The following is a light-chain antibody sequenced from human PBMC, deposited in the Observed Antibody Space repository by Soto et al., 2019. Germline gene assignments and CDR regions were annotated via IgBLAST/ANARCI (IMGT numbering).Light chain of an antibody. CDR2: AAS. J-gene: IGKJ1*01. CDR1: QSISSY. CDR3: QHYNSYSEA. Sequence: DIQMTQSPSSLSASVGDSVTITCRASQSISSYLNWYQQKPGKAPKLLIYAASSLQSGVPSRFSGSGSGTDCTLTISSLQPEDVATYYCQHYNSYSEAFGQGTKVDIK. V-gene: IGKV1-39*01.